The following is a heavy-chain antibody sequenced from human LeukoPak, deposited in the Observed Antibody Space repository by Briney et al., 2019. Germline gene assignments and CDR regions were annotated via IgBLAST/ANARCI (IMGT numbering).Heavy chain of an antibody. CDR3: AKDLSYGDYGAFFDY. D-gene: IGHD4-17*01. V-gene: IGHV3-30*18. CDR1: GFTFSSYG. Sequence: GRSLRLSCAASGFTFSSYGMHWVRQAPGKGLEWVALISYDGSSKYYADSVKGRFTISRDNSKNTLYLQMNSLRAEDTALYYCAKDLSYGDYGAFFDYWGQGTLVTVSS. J-gene: IGHJ4*02. CDR2: ISYDGSSK.